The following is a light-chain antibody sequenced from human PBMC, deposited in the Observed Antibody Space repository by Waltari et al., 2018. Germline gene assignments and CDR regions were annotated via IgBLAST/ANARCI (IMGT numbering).Light chain of an antibody. CDR1: SSDVGGLNH. Sequence: QSALTQPASVSGSPGQSITLSCTGTSSDVGGLNHVSWYQHHPGKAPRLLIHDVNKPSAGVSDCFSGSKAGNAASLIIARLQAEDEAYYYCKSFTRGVTWVFGGGTKLTVL. CDR3: KSFTRGVTWV. V-gene: IGLV2-14*03. CDR2: DVN. J-gene: IGLJ3*02.